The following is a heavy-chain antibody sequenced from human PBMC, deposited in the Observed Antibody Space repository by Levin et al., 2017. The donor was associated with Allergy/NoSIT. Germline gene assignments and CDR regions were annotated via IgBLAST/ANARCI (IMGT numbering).Heavy chain of an antibody. CDR3: ARRDSDGSNSVDY. CDR1: GYSFTSYW. J-gene: IGHJ4*02. Sequence: KVSCQASGYSFTSYWFGWVRQRPGKGLEWMGLIFPSDSDTRVSPSFQGQIIMSVDKSINTAYLQWSSLTASDSAMYYCARRDSDGSNSVDYWGQGTLVTVSS. D-gene: IGHD4-23*01. V-gene: IGHV5-51*01. CDR2: IFPSDSDT.